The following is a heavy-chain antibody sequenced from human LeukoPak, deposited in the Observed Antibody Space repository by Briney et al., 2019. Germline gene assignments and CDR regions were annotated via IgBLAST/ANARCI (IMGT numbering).Heavy chain of an antibody. J-gene: IGHJ6*03. CDR2: MNPNSGNT. CDR3: ARVPGRTIFGYYYMDV. D-gene: IGHD3-3*01. Sequence: ASVKVSCKAPGYTFTSYDINWVRQATGQGLEWMGWMNPNSGNTGYAQKFQGRVTITRNTSISTAYMELSSLRSEDTAVYYCARVPGRTIFGYYYMDVWGKGTTVTVSS. V-gene: IGHV1-8*03. CDR1: GYTFTSYD.